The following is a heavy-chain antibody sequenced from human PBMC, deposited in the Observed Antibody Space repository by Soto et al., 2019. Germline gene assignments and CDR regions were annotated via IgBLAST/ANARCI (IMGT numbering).Heavy chain of an antibody. CDR3: ARHGRRYGSGRIYGMDV. J-gene: IGHJ6*02. D-gene: IGHD3-10*01. Sequence: PGEALKISCKGSGYSFTSYWIGWVRQMHGKGLEWMGIIYPGDSDTRYSPSFQGQVTISADKSISTAYLQWSSLKASDTAMYYCARHGRRYGSGRIYGMDVLGQVTTVTFSS. V-gene: IGHV5-51*01. CDR1: GYSFTSYW. CDR2: IYPGDSDT.